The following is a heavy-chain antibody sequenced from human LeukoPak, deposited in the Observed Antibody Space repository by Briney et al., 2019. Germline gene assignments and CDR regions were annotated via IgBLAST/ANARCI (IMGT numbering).Heavy chain of an antibody. J-gene: IGHJ4*02. CDR2: INPNSGGT. D-gene: IGHD7-27*01. CDR3: ARDIVAELGIMLYYFDY. V-gene: IGHV1-2*02. Sequence: GASVKVSCKASGYTFTGYYMHWVRQAPGQGLEWMGWINPNSGGTNYAQKFQGRVTMTRDTSISTAYMELSRLRSDDTAVYYCARDIVAELGIMLYYFDYWGQGTLVTVSS. CDR1: GYTFTGYY.